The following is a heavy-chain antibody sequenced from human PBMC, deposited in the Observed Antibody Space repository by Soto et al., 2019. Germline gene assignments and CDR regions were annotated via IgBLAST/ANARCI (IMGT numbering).Heavy chain of an antibody. CDR3: AREVNLECDI. Sequence: PSETLSLTSTVSGGSISSGGYYWRWIRQHPGKGLEWIGYIYYSGSTYYNPSLKSRVTISVDTSKNQFSLKLSSVTAADTAVYYCAREVNLECDIWGQGTMGTVSS. CDR1: GGSISSGGYY. CDR2: IYYSGST. J-gene: IGHJ3*02. V-gene: IGHV4-31*03. D-gene: IGHD1-1*01.